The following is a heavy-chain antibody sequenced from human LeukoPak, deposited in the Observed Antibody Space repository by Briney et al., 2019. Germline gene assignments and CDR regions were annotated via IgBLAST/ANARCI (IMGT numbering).Heavy chain of an antibody. V-gene: IGHV4-30-2*06. D-gene: IGHD2-15*01. CDR1: GGSISSGGYS. CDR2: IYHSGST. CDR3: ARGNCSGGSCSKDNWFDP. J-gene: IGHJ5*02. Sequence: SQTLSLLCDVSGGSISSGGYSWSWIRQSPGKGLEWIGYIYHSGSTYYNPSLKSRVTISVDRSKNQFSLKLSSVTAADTAVYYCARGNCSGGSCSKDNWFDPWGQGTLVTVSS.